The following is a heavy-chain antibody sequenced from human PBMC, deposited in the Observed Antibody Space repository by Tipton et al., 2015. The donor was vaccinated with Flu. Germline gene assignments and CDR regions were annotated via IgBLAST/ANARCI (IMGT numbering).Heavy chain of an antibody. V-gene: IGHV1-46*04. CDR3: AREGGYCNSATCYKYFQH. CDR2: INPSGGST. Sequence: QLVQSGPEVKKPGASVKVSCKASGYTFTGYYIHWVRQAPGQGLEWMGKINPSGGSTSYAQKLQGRVTMTRDNAKDTLYLQMNSLRADDTAVYYCAREGGYCNSATCYKYFQHWGQGTLVTVYS. CDR1: GYTFTGYY. J-gene: IGHJ1*01. D-gene: IGHD2-2*02.